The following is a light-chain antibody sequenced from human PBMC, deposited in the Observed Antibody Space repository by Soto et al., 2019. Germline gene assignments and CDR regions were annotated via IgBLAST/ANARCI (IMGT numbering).Light chain of an antibody. CDR3: QQYGSSLYT. J-gene: IGKJ2*01. CDR2: GAS. V-gene: IGKV3-20*01. Sequence: EIVLTQSPGTLSLSPGERATLSCRASQSVSSNYLAWYQQKPGQAPRLLIYGASSRATGIPDRFSGSGSGTDLTLTISRLEPEDFAVDYCQQYGSSLYTFGQGTKVEIK. CDR1: QSVSSNY.